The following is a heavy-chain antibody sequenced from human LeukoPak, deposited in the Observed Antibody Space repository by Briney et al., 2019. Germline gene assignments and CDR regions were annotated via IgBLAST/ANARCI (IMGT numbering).Heavy chain of an antibody. V-gene: IGHV1-69*13. J-gene: IGHJ1*01. CDR3: ARIGISARGTNVHH. Sequence: ASVKVSCKASGGTFSSYAISWVRQAPGQGLEWMGGIIPIFGTANYAQKFQGRVTITADESTSTAYMELSRLRSDDTALYYCARIGISARGTNVHHWGQHTLIAISS. D-gene: IGHD6-13*01. CDR2: IIPIFGTA. CDR1: GGTFSSYA.